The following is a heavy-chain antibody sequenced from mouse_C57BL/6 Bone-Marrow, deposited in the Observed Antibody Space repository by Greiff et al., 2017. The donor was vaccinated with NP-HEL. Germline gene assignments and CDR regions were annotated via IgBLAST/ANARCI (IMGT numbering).Heavy chain of an antibody. Sequence: EVQGVESGGGLVQPGGSMKLSCVASGFTFSNYWMNWVRQSPEKGLEWVAQIRLKSDNYATHYAESVKGRFTISRDDSKSSVYLQMNNLRAEDTGIYYCTSPITTVPYAMDYWGQGTSVTVSS. J-gene: IGHJ4*01. D-gene: IGHD1-1*01. CDR3: TSPITTVPYAMDY. CDR2: IRLKSDNYAT. CDR1: GFTFSNYW. V-gene: IGHV6-3*01.